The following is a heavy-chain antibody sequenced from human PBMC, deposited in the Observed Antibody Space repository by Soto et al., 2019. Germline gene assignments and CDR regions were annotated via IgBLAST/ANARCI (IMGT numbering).Heavy chain of an antibody. D-gene: IGHD3-22*01. Sequence: ALVKVSCKASGYTFTSYYMHWVRQAPGQGLEWMGIINPSGGSTSYAQKFQGRVTMTRDTSTSTVYMELSSLRSEDTAVYYCARQMIVVVITTRGYGMDVWGQGTTVTVSS. J-gene: IGHJ6*02. V-gene: IGHV1-46*01. CDR3: ARQMIVVVITTRGYGMDV. CDR1: GYTFTSYY. CDR2: INPSGGST.